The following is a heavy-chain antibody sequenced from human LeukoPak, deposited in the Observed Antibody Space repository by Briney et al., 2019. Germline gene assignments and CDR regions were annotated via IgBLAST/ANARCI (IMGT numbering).Heavy chain of an antibody. V-gene: IGHV1-69*06. CDR1: GGTFSRLA. Sequence: VASVKVSCKASGGTFSRLAISWVRQAPGLGLEWMGRIVPIFGTANYAQKFQGRVTITADKSTSTAYMELSSLRSEDTAVYYCARSGCSSTSCYAGHWFDPWGQGTLVTVSS. J-gene: IGHJ5*02. CDR3: ARSGCSSTSCYAGHWFDP. D-gene: IGHD2-2*01. CDR2: IVPIFGTA.